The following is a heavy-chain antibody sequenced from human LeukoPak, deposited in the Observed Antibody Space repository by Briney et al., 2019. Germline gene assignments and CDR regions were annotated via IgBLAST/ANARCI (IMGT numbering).Heavy chain of an antibody. CDR2: ISSTSTYI. J-gene: IGHJ4*02. V-gene: IGHV3-21*01. D-gene: IGHD5-24*01. Sequence: MPGGSLRLSCAASGFIFSSYSMNWVRHAPGKGLKWVSSISSTSTYIHSADSLQGRFTISRDNARNSLYLQINSLRVEDTAIYYCARVQRGEMATFDYWGQGTLVTVSS. CDR3: ARVQRGEMATFDY. CDR1: GFIFSSYS.